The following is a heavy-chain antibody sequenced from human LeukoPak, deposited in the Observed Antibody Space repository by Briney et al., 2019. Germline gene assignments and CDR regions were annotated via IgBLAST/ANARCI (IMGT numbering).Heavy chain of an antibody. CDR2: IYYSGST. CDR3: ARGLRQAGLLVRRYYYYYYMDV. D-gene: IGHD2-21*01. CDR1: GGSISSSSYY. Sequence: SETLSLTCTVSGGSISSSSYYWGWIRQPPGKGLEWIGYIYYSGSTNYNPSLKSRVTISVDTSKNQFSLKLSSVTAADTAVYYCARGLRQAGLLVRRYYYYYYMDVWGKGTTVTVSS. V-gene: IGHV4-61*05. J-gene: IGHJ6*03.